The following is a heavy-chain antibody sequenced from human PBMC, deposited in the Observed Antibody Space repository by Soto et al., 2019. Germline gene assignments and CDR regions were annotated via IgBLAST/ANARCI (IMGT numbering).Heavy chain of an antibody. CDR3: ARCPQPPDTADPYAVDV. Sequence: QVQLVQSGTEVKKPGASVKVSCKASGGTFSRSGFHWVRQAPGQGLEWMGMIVPSVDTTNYAQKFQARVTISADQFTSTVYMELRSLRSEDSAVYYCARCPQPPDTADPYAVDVWGQGTRVIVSS. J-gene: IGHJ6*02. D-gene: IGHD5-18*01. CDR1: GGTFSRSG. V-gene: IGHV1-69*18. CDR2: IVPSVDTT.